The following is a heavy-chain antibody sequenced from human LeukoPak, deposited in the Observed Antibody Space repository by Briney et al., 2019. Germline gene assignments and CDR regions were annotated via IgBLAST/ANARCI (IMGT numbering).Heavy chain of an antibody. J-gene: IGHJ6*02. Sequence: GASVKVSCKASGYTFTGYYMHWVRQAPGQGLEWMGRINPNSGGTNYAQKFQGRVTMTRDTSISTAYMELSRLRSDDTAVYYCASSSSGDPAYYGMDVWGQGTTVTVSS. CDR1: GYTFTGYY. CDR2: INPNSGGT. D-gene: IGHD6-6*01. V-gene: IGHV1-2*06. CDR3: ASSSSGDPAYYGMDV.